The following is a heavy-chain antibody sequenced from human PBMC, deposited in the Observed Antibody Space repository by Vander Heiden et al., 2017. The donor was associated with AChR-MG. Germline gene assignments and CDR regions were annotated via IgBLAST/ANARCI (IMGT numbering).Heavy chain of an antibody. J-gene: IGHJ6*02. Sequence: QVQLQESGPGLVKPSQTLSLTCTVSGGSISSGGYYWSWIRQHPGKGLEWIGYIYYSGSTYYNPSLKRRVTISVDTSKNQFSLKLSSVTAADTAVYYCARDTHVPVPAAPTYGMDVWGQGTTVTVSS. D-gene: IGHD2-2*01. CDR1: GGSISSGGYY. V-gene: IGHV4-31*03. CDR2: IYYSGST. CDR3: ARDTHVPVPAAPTYGMDV.